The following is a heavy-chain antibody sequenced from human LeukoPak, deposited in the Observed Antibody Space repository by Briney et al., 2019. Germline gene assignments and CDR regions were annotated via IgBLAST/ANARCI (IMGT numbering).Heavy chain of an antibody. Sequence: GASVKVSCKASGYTFTNYDINWVRRATGQGLEWMGWMNPNSGNTGYAQKFQGRVTMTRNTSISTAYMELSSLRSEDTAEYYCARGEAVAVDYWGQGTLVTVSS. CDR1: GYTFTNYD. V-gene: IGHV1-8*01. CDR2: MNPNSGNT. J-gene: IGHJ4*02. CDR3: ARGEAVAVDY. D-gene: IGHD6-19*01.